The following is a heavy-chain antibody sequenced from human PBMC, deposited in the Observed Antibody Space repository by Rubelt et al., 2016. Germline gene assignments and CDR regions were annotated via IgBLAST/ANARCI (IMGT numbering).Heavy chain of an antibody. CDR1: GGSFSGYY. V-gene: IGHV4-34*01. D-gene: IGHD3-22*01. Sequence: QVQLQQWGAGLLKPSETLSLTCAVYGGSFSGYYWSWIRQPPGKGLEWIGEINPSGNSNYNSSLKSRVTISGYTSKCQFSRKRAAVTAAETAVYYCARGSDRCKAGVDWGQGTLVTVSS. CDR3: ARGSDRCKAGVD. CDR2: INPSGNS. J-gene: IGHJ4*02.